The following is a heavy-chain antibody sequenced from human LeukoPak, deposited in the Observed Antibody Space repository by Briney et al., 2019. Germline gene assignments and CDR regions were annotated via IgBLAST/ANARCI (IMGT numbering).Heavy chain of an antibody. CDR1: GGSISIGGYS. D-gene: IGHD3-22*01. Sequence: SETLSLTCTVSGGSISIGGYSWSWIRQHPGKGLEWIGYIYYSGSTYYNPSLKSRVTISVDTSKNQFSLKLSSVTAADTAVYYCARESGDSSGYYDWGQGTLVTVSS. CDR3: ARESGDSSGYYD. V-gene: IGHV4-31*03. J-gene: IGHJ4*02. CDR2: IYYSGST.